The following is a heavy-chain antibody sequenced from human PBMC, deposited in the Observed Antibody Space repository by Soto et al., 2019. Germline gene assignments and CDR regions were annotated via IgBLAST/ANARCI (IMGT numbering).Heavy chain of an antibody. V-gene: IGHV1-24*01. Sequence: ASVKVSCKVSGYTLTELSMHWVRQAPGKGLEWMGGFDPEDGETIYAQKFQGRVTMTEDTSTGTAYMELSSLRSEDTAVYYCAGTGYNWNPSSGYYYYGMDVWGQGTTVTVSS. J-gene: IGHJ6*02. CDR2: FDPEDGET. CDR3: AGTGYNWNPSSGYYYYGMDV. D-gene: IGHD1-1*01. CDR1: GYTLTELS.